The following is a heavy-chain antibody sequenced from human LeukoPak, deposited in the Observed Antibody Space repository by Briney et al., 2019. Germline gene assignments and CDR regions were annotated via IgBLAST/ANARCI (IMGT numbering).Heavy chain of an antibody. V-gene: IGHV1-8*01. J-gene: IGHJ4*02. D-gene: IGHD2-2*01. CDR2: MNPSSGKT. CDR1: GNTFTSYD. Sequence: ASVKVSCKASGNTFTSYDVNWVRQATGQGLEWMGYMNPSSGKTGYAENFQGRLTMTWDTSISTAYMELSSLRSDDTAVYYCAREFRHQPYWGQGTLVTVSS. CDR3: AREFRHQPY.